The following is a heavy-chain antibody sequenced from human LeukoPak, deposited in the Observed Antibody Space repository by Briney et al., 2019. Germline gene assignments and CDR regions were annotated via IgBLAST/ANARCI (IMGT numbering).Heavy chain of an antibody. CDR2: IKQDGSEK. CDR1: GFIFSSYW. CDR3: ARALGNSTGDY. J-gene: IGHJ4*02. V-gene: IGHV3-7*04. D-gene: IGHD7-27*01. Sequence: PGGSLRLSCTASGFIFSSYWMSWVRQAPGKGLEWVANIKQDGSEKNYVDSVKGRFTISRDNAKNSLYLQMNSLRGEDTAVYYCARALGNSTGDYWGQGTLVTVSS.